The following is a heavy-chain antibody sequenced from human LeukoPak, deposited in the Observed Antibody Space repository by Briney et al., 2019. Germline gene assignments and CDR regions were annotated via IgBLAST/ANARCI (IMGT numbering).Heavy chain of an antibody. D-gene: IGHD2-21*02. CDR2: IYYSGST. CDR1: GGSISSYY. J-gene: IGHJ5*02. Sequence: SETLSLTCTVSGGSISSYYWSWIRQPPGKGLEWIGYIYYSGSTNYNPSLKSRVTISVDTSKNQFSLKLSSVTAADTAVYYCARQIRGGDCYDRFDPWGQGTLVTVSS. CDR3: ARQIRGGDCYDRFDP. V-gene: IGHV4-59*08.